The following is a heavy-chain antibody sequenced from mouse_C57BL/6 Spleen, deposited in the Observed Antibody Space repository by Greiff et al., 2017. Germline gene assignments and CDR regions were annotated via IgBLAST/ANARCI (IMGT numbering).Heavy chain of an antibody. Sequence: VKLMESGPGLVQPSQSLSITCTVSGFSLTSYGVHWVRQSPGKGLEWLGVIWSGGSTDYNAAFISRLSISKDNPKSQVFFKMNSLQADDTAICYCARTVIYYGPRGYAMDYWGQGTSGTVSS. CDR3: ARTVIYYGPRGYAMDY. V-gene: IGHV2-2*01. J-gene: IGHJ4*01. CDR1: GFSLTSYG. D-gene: IGHD2-1*01. CDR2: IWSGGST.